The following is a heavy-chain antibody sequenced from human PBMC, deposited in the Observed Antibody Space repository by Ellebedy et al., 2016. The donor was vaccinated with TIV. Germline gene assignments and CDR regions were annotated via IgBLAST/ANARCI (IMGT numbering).Heavy chain of an antibody. CDR2: MNPNSGNT. CDR1: GYTFSSFD. CDR3: ARGGLIRDEYLQN. D-gene: IGHD5-24*01. Sequence: AASAKVSCKASGYTFSSFDINWVRQSPGQGLEGMGWMNPNSGNTGYAQKFQGRVTMTMNTSITTAYMHLSSLRPDDTAMYFCARGGLIRDEYLQNWGQGTLLTVSS. J-gene: IGHJ1*01. V-gene: IGHV1-8*01.